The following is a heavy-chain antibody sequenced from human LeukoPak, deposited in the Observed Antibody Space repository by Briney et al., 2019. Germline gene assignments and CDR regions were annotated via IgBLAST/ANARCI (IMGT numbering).Heavy chain of an antibody. V-gene: IGHV4-39*07. D-gene: IGHD3-9*01. CDR2: IYISGST. CDR3: ARGQLYYDILTGYRSNYYFDY. CDR1: GGSISSSSYY. J-gene: IGHJ4*02. Sequence: SETLSLTCTVSGGSISSSSYYWGWIRQPPGKGLEWIGSIYISGSTSYNPSLKSRVTISEDTSKNQFSLKLSSMTAADTAVYYCARGQLYYDILTGYRSNYYFDYWGQGTLVTVSS.